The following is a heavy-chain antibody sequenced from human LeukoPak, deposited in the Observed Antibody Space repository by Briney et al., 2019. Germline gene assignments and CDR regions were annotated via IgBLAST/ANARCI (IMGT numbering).Heavy chain of an antibody. D-gene: IGHD4-17*01. CDR3: ANPLHDYGDYGHYSPFDY. Sequence: GGSLRLSCAASGFTFSNYNMNWVRQVPGKGLEWVSYISSSSSTIYYADSVKGRFTISRDNAKDSLYLQMNSLRAEDTAVYYCANPLHDYGDYGHYSPFDYWGQGTLVTVSS. CDR2: ISSSSSTI. V-gene: IGHV3-48*01. J-gene: IGHJ4*02. CDR1: GFTFSNYN.